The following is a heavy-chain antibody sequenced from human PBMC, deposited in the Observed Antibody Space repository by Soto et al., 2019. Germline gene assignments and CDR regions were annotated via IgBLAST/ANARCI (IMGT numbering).Heavy chain of an antibody. CDR1: SGSISSSNW. Sequence: QVQLQESGPGLVKPSATLSLTCAVSSGSISSSNWWRWVRQPPGKGLERIGEVYHSGSTNYNPSLRSRGTISVDKSKNQFSQKLSSVTAADTAVYYCARRSGYSGYDTTWSQGTLVTVS. J-gene: IGHJ4*02. V-gene: IGHV4-4*02. CDR3: ARRSGYSGYDTT. CDR2: VYHSGST. D-gene: IGHD5-12*01.